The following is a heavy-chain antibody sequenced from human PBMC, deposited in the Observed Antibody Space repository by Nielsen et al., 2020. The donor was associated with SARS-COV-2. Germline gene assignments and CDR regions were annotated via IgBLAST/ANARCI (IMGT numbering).Heavy chain of an antibody. D-gene: IGHD3-10*01. Sequence: GESLKISCAASGFTFSTYAMSWVRQAPGKGLQWVSSISGSGESTYYAESVKGRFTISRDNYKDTLYLQMNSLKTEDTAVYYCTTAQGVYYYGSGSYYHFDYWGQGTLVTVSS. CDR2: ISGSGEST. J-gene: IGHJ4*02. CDR3: TTAQGVYYYGSGSYYHFDY. V-gene: IGHV3-23*01. CDR1: GFTFSTYA.